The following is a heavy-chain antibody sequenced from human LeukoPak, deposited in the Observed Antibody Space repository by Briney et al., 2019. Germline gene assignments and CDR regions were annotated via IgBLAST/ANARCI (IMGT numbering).Heavy chain of an antibody. CDR3: AKRTIGYCSGGSCYSPYNWFDP. D-gene: IGHD2-15*01. Sequence: GGSLRLPCAAPGFTFSSYAMSWVRQAPGKGLEWVSAISGSGGSTYYADSVKGRFTISRDNSKNTLYLQMNSLRAEDTAVYYCAKRTIGYCSGGSCYSPYNWFDPWGQGTLVTVSS. CDR2: ISGSGGST. CDR1: GFTFSSYA. J-gene: IGHJ5*02. V-gene: IGHV3-23*01.